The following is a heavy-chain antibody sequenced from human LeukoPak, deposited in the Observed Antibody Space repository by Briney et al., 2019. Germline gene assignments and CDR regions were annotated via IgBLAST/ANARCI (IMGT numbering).Heavy chain of an antibody. Sequence: SETLSLTCTVSGGSISSGGYYWSWIRQHPGKGLEWIGYIYYSGSTYYNPSLKSRVTISVDTSKNQFSLKLSSVTAADTAVYYCARDSDDSSGYYHGYFQHWGQGTLVTVSS. J-gene: IGHJ1*01. CDR2: IYYSGST. V-gene: IGHV4-31*03. CDR3: ARDSDDSSGYYHGYFQH. CDR1: GGSISSGGYY. D-gene: IGHD3-22*01.